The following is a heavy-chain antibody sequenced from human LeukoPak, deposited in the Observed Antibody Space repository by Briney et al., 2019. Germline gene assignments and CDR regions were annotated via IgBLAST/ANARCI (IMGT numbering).Heavy chain of an antibody. CDR3: ARDRRAMVRGVIPFDY. D-gene: IGHD3-10*01. CDR2: ISAYNGNT. J-gene: IGHJ4*02. Sequence: ASVKVSCKASGYTFTSYGISWVRQAPGQGLEWMGWISAYNGNTNYAQKLQGRVTMTTDTSTSTAYMELRSLRSDDTAAYYCARDRRAMVRGVIPFDYWGQGTLVTVSS. CDR1: GYTFTSYG. V-gene: IGHV1-18*01.